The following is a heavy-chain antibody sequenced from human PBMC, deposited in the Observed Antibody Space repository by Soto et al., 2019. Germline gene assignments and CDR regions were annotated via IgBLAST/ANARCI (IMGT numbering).Heavy chain of an antibody. CDR3: ARDAYYYGSGTRSYYYYYGMDV. V-gene: IGHV1-18*01. CDR1: GYTFTSYG. J-gene: IGHJ6*02. Sequence: ASVKSCKASGYTFTSYGISWVRQAPGQGLEWMGWISAYNGNTNYAQKLQGRVTMTTDTSTSTAYMELRSLRSDDTAVYYCARDAYYYGSGTRSYYYYYGMDVWGQGTTVTVSS. D-gene: IGHD3-10*01. CDR2: ISAYNGNT.